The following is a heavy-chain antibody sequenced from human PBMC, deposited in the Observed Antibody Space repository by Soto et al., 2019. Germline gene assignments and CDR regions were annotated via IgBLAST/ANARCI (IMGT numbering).Heavy chain of an antibody. Sequence: QVQLVESGGGVVQPGRSLRLSCAASGFTFSSYAMHWVRQAPGKGLEWVAVISYDTINKYYADSVKGRFTISRDNSMHTLYLQMNSLRAEDTAVYYCARDRSWEMATMTPDYWGQGTLVTVSS. CDR3: ARDRSWEMATMTPDY. V-gene: IGHV3-30-3*01. CDR2: ISYDTINK. D-gene: IGHD5-12*01. CDR1: GFTFSSYA. J-gene: IGHJ4*02.